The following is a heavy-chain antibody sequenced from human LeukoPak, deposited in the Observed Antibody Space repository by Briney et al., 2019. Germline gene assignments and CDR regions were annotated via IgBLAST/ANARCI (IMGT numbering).Heavy chain of an antibody. J-gene: IGHJ4*02. CDR2: ISGSGGST. CDR1: GFTFSSYA. Sequence: GGSLRLSCAASGFTFSSYAMSWVRQAPGKGLEWVSAISGSGGSTYHADSVKGRFTISRDNSKNTLYLQMNSLRAEDTAVYYCASRSRELLWFGELLRRTNYFDYWGQGTLVTVSS. V-gene: IGHV3-23*01. CDR3: ASRSRELLWFGELLRRTNYFDY. D-gene: IGHD3-10*01.